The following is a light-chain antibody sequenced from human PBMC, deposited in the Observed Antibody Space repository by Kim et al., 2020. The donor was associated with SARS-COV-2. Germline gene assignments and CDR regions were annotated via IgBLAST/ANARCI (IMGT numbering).Light chain of an antibody. CDR2: AAS. CDR1: QGITNE. J-gene: IGKJ1*01. Sequence: AAVGDRVNFTCRASQGITNELGWYQQKPGKAPKLLIYAASSLQSGVPLRFSGSGSGTDFTLTISSLQPEDFATYYCLHDYNYVWTFGQGTKVDIK. V-gene: IGKV1-6*01. CDR3: LHDYNYVWT.